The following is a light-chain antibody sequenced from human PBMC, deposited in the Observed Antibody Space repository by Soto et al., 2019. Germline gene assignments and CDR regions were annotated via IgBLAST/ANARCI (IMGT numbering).Light chain of an antibody. CDR1: QSIRSH. CDR2: SAS. J-gene: IGKJ1*01. V-gene: IGKV1-39*01. CDR3: QQSSGSRDWA. Sequence: KMKQSATSVSATVGDSVSITCRASQSIRSHLNWYQQKPGKAPKLLIYSASSLQSGVPSRFSGSGSGTDFTLTIRGLQPEDFATYYCQQSSGSRDWAFGQGTMVDIK.